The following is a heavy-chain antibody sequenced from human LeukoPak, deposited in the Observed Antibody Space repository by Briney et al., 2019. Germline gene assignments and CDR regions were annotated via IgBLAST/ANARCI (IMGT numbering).Heavy chain of an antibody. J-gene: IGHJ4*02. Sequence: SETLSLTCTVSGASISNNYWSWIRQPPGKGLEWIGYISYSGSTNYNPSLKSRVTISVDTSKNQFSLKLSSVTAADTAVYYCARVPQNGDPDYWGQGTLVTVSS. CDR3: ARVPQNGDPDY. CDR2: ISYSGST. D-gene: IGHD2-21*02. V-gene: IGHV4-59*01. CDR1: GASISNNY.